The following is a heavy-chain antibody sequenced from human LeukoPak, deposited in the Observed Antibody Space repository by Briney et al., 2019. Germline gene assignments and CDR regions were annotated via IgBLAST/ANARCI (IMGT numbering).Heavy chain of an antibody. V-gene: IGHV3-30*03. CDR1: GITFSSYG. D-gene: IGHD6-6*01. CDR2: ISYDGSNK. J-gene: IGHJ6*02. Sequence: GGSLRLSSAASGITFSSYGMHWVRQAPGKGLEWVAVISYDGSNKYYADSVKGRFTISRDNSKNTLYLQMNSLRAEDTAVYYCATAYSSSSGYYYYGMDVWGQGTTVTVSS. CDR3: ATAYSSSSGYYYYGMDV.